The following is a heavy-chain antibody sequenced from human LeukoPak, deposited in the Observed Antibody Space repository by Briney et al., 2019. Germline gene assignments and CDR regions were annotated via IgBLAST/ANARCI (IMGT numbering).Heavy chain of an antibody. CDR3: ARDVGFAPYYYDSSGYPNWFDP. CDR1: GYTFTSYY. V-gene: IGHV1-46*01. Sequence: GASVKVSCKASGYTFTSYYMHWVRQAPGQGLEWMGIINPSGGSTSYAQKFQGRVTMTRDTSTSTVYMELSSLRAEDTAVYYCARDVGFAPYYYDSSGYPNWFDPWGQGTLVTVSS. D-gene: IGHD3-22*01. J-gene: IGHJ5*02. CDR2: INPSGGST.